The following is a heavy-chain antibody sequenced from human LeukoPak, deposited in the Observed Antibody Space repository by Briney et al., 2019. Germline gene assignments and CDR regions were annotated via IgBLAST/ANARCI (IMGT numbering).Heavy chain of an antibody. CDR2: IIPIFGTA. CDR1: GGTFSSYA. Sequence: PVKVSCKASGGTFSSYAISWVRQAPGQGLEWMGGIIPIFGTANYAQKFQGRVTITADESTSTAYMELSSLRSEDTAVYYCARASEVGMATIKWFDPWGQGTLVTVSS. CDR3: ARASEVGMATIKWFDP. V-gene: IGHV1-69*13. D-gene: IGHD5-24*01. J-gene: IGHJ5*02.